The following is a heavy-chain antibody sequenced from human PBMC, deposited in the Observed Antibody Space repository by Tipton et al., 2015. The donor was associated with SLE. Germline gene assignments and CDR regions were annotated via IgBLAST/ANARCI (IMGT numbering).Heavy chain of an antibody. D-gene: IGHD3-10*01. CDR1: GFTFSSYA. V-gene: IGHV3-30*04. Sequence: QLVQSGGGVVQPGRSLRFSCAASGFTFSSYAMHWVRQAPGKGLEWVAVISYDGSNKYYADSVKGRFTISRDNSKNTLYLQMNSLRAEDTAVYYCARVSIPTRGWTNNAFDIWGQGTMVTVSS. CDR3: ARVSIPTRGWTNNAFDI. CDR2: ISYDGSNK. J-gene: IGHJ3*02.